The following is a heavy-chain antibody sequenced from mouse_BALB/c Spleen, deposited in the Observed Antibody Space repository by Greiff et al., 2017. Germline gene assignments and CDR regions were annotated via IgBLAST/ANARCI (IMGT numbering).Heavy chain of an antibody. CDR3: ARRMDGNYAMDY. CDR2: ISSGGST. V-gene: IGHV5-6-5*01. D-gene: IGHD2-1*01. J-gene: IGHJ4*01. Sequence: EVQGVESGGGLVKPGGSLKLSCAASGFTFSSYAMSWVRQTPEKRLEWVASISSGGSTYYPDSVKGRFTISRDNARNILYLQMSSLKSEDTAMYYCARRMDGNYAMDYWGQGTSVTVSS. CDR1: GFTFSSYA.